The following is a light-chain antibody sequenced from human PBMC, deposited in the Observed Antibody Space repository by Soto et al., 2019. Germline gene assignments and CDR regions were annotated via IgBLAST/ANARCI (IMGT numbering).Light chain of an antibody. CDR1: SSNIESNW. CDR2: DTS. J-gene: IGLJ2*01. V-gene: IGLV1-44*01. Sequence: QSVLTQAPSVSGTPGQRVTISCSGSSSNIESNWVYWYQQLPGTAPKLLIYDTSNRATGIPARFSGSRSGTDFTLTISSLEPEDFGVYFCHQRNKFG. CDR3: HQRNK.